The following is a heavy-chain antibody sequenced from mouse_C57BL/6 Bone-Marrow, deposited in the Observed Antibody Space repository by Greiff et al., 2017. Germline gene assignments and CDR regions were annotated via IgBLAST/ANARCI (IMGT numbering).Heavy chain of an antibody. D-gene: IGHD1-1*01. CDR2: IYPSDNET. J-gene: IGHJ4*01. CDR3: ARRHYYGTLYAMDY. Sequence: VQLQQPGAELVRPGSSVKLSCKASGYTFTSYWMDWVKQRPGQGLEWIGNIYPSDNETHYNQKFKDKATLTVDKSSSTAYMQLSSLTSEDSAVYYCARRHYYGTLYAMDYWGQGTSVTVSS. V-gene: IGHV1-61*01. CDR1: GYTFTSYW.